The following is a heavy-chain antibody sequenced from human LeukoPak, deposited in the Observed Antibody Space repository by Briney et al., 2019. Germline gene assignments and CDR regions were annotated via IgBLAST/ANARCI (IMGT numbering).Heavy chain of an antibody. CDR2: IYPGDSDT. CDR1: GYSFTSYW. CDR3: ARVNSGSYSYYYYYGMDV. Sequence: GESLKISCKGSGYSFTSYWIGWVRQMPGKGLEWMGIIYPGDSDTRYSPSFQGQVTISADKSMSTAYLQWSSLKASDTAMYYCARVNSGSYSYYYYYGMDVWGQGTTVTVSS. D-gene: IGHD1-26*01. J-gene: IGHJ6*02. V-gene: IGHV5-51*01.